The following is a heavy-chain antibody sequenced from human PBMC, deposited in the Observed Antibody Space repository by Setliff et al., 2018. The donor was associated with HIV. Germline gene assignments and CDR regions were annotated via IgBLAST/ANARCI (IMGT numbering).Heavy chain of an antibody. CDR2: INPSDGTT. J-gene: IGHJ4*02. Sequence: ASVKVSCKASGYTSTSCFMHWVRQAPGQGLEYIGIINPSDGTTAYVERFQGRVSMTSDTSTSTVYMEMSNLRSEDTAIYYCAKEYHTEATGRRLANYFDYWGQGTLVTVSS. CDR1: GYTSTSCF. CDR3: AKEYHTEATGRRLANYFDY. D-gene: IGHD6-13*01. V-gene: IGHV1-46*01.